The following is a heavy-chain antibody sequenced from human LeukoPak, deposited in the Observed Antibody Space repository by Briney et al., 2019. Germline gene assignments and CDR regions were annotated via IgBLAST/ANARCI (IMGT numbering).Heavy chain of an antibody. D-gene: IGHD1-14*01. CDR2: IIPIFGTA. Sequence: ASVKVSCKASGGTFSSYAISWVRQAPGQGLEWMGGIIPIFGTANYAQKSQGRVTITANESTSTAYMELSSLRSEDTAVYYCAWYQIDDAFDIWGQGTMVTVSS. J-gene: IGHJ3*02. CDR3: AWYQIDDAFDI. CDR1: GGTFSSYA. V-gene: IGHV1-69*01.